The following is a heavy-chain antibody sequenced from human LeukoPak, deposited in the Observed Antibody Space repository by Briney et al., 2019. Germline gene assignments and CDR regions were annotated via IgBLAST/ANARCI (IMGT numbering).Heavy chain of an antibody. CDR1: GFTVSTNF. J-gene: IGHJ3*02. V-gene: IGHV3-53*01. Sequence: PGGSLRLSCGAAGFTVSTNFMGWVRQPPGKGLEWVSVIYTSGSTYYADSVKGRFTISRDSSKNTLFLQMNSLRDEDTAVYYCARDSGYAFDIRGQGTMVTVSS. CDR3: ARDSGYAFDI. CDR2: IYTSGST.